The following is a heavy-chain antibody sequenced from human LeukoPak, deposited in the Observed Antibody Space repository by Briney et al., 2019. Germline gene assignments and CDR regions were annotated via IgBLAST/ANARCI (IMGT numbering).Heavy chain of an antibody. CDR3: AREKVVTEYYYYMDV. J-gene: IGHJ6*03. CDR2: IIPIFGTA. Sequence: ASVKVSCKASGYTFTSYGISWVRQAPGQGLEWMGGIIPIFGTANYAQKFQGRVTITADESTSTAYMELRSLRSEDTAVYYCAREKVVTEYYYYMDVWGKGTTVTISS. D-gene: IGHD2-21*02. V-gene: IGHV1-69*13. CDR1: GYTFTSYG.